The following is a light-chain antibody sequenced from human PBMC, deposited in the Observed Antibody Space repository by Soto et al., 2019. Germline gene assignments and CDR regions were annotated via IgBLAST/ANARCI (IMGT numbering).Light chain of an antibody. CDR3: VAWDDNLSCVL. V-gene: IGLV1-47*01. Sequence: QSVLTQPPSASGTPGQRVTISCSGSSSNFASNSVYWYQQVPGTAPKLLIYRSNQRPSGVPDRFSGSKSGTSASLAISGLRSEDEAYYYCVAWDDNLSCVLFGGGTKVTVL. CDR1: SSNFASNS. J-gene: IGLJ2*01. CDR2: RSN.